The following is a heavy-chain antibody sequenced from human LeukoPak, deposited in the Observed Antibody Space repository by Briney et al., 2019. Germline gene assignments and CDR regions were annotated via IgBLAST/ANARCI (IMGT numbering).Heavy chain of an antibody. J-gene: IGHJ4*02. CDR3: ARHSSRDGYNYGDY. CDR1: GCSISSSIYY. D-gene: IGHD5-24*01. CDR2: IYYSGST. V-gene: IGHV4-39*01. Sequence: PSETLSLTCTVSGCSISSSIYYWGWIRQPPGKGLERIGSIYYSGSTYYNPSLKSRVTISVDTSKNQFSLKLSSVTAADTAVYYCARHSSRDGYNYGDYWGQGTLVTVSS.